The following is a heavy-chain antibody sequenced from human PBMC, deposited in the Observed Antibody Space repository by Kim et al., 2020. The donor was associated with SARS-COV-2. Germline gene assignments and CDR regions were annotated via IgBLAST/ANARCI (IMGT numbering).Heavy chain of an antibody. CDR2: ISYDGSNN. CDR1: GFTFSSCA. V-gene: IGHV3-30-3*01. D-gene: IGHD3-10*01. Sequence: GGSLRLSCAASGFTFSSCAMHWVRQAPGKGLEWVAGISYDGSNNNYADSAKGRFTISRDNSKYTLYLQMNRLRAEDTALYYCARDPLSRPRGLTYSYF. J-gene: IGHJ4*01. CDR3: ARDPLSRPRGLTYSYF.